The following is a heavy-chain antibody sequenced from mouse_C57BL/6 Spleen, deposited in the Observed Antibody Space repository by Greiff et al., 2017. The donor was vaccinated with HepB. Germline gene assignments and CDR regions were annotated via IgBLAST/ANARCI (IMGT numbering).Heavy chain of an antibody. CDR3: ASRLGRGAWFAY. CDR1: GYTFTSYW. V-gene: IGHV1-50*01. J-gene: IGHJ3*01. Sequence: VQLQQPGAELVKPGASVKLSCKASGYTFTSYWMQWVKQRPGQGLEWIGEIDPSDSYTNYNQKFKGKATLTVDTSSSTAYMQLSSLTSEDSAVCYCASRLGRGAWFAYWGQGTLVTVSA. D-gene: IGHD4-1*01. CDR2: IDPSDSYT.